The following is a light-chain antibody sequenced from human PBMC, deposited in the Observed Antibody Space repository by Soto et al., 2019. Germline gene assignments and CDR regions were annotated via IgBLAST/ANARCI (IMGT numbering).Light chain of an antibody. V-gene: IGKV1-27*01. CDR2: AAS. J-gene: IGKJ1*01. CDR3: QKYNSAPWT. CDR1: QGISNY. Sequence: DIQMTQSPSSLSASAGDRVTITCRASQGISNYLAWYQQKPGTVPKLLISAASTLQTGVPSRFSGGGSGTDFTLTISSLQPEDVATYYCQKYNSAPWTFGQGTKVDIK.